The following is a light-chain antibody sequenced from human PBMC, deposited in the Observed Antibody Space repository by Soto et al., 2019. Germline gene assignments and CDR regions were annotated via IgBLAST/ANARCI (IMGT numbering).Light chain of an antibody. CDR1: NSDVGNYNL. CDR2: EGN. Sequence: QSALTQPASVSGSPGQSITISCTGSNSDVGNYNLVSWYQQQPGKAPKLMIYEGNKRPSGVSNRFFGSKSGNTASLTISGLQTEDEADYYCSSYAGSRVLFGGGTKLTVL. V-gene: IGLV2-23*01. J-gene: IGLJ2*01. CDR3: SSYAGSRVL.